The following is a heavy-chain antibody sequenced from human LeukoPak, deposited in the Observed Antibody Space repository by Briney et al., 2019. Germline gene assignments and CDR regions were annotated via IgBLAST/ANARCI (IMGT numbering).Heavy chain of an antibody. J-gene: IGHJ4*02. CDR2: IDNRGSI. CDR1: GGSISCYF. CDR3: ARDSHSGFE. Sequence: SETLSLTCAVSGGSISCYFCHWIRLSPRTGLGWIGEIDNRGSIRYNSSLRSRVTISRDTSRNHFSLKLPSVTAADTAVYFCARDSHSGFEWGQGTLVTVSS. D-gene: IGHD3-10*01. V-gene: IGHV4-34*01.